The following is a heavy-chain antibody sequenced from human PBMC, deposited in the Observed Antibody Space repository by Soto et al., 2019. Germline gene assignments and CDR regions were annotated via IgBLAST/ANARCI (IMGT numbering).Heavy chain of an antibody. D-gene: IGHD5-18*01. Sequence: QVQMVQSGAAVKKPGSSVNVSCKASGGTFGTSAINWVRQAPGQGLEWMGAFIHLFFSTNYAQKFQARVTITVDESTSTAYMELGSLTSEDTAVYYCAREGGYSFYYYSGMDVWGQGTTVIVSS. CDR1: GGTFGTSA. J-gene: IGHJ6*02. V-gene: IGHV1-69*01. CDR2: FIHLFFST. CDR3: AREGGYSFYYYSGMDV.